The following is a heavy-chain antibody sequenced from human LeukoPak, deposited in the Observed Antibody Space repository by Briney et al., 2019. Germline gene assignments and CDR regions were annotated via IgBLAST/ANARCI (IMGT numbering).Heavy chain of an antibody. J-gene: IGHJ5*02. CDR1: GFTFSSYA. V-gene: IGHV4-34*01. D-gene: IGHD2-15*01. Sequence: GSLRLSCAASGFTFSSYAMSWVRQAPGKGLEWIGEINHSGRTNYNPSLKSRVVMSVDTSKNQFSLKLSSVTAADTAVYYCARPLGYCSDSRCPQSWFDPWGQGTLVTVSS. CDR3: ARPLGYCSDSRCPQSWFDP. CDR2: INHSGRT.